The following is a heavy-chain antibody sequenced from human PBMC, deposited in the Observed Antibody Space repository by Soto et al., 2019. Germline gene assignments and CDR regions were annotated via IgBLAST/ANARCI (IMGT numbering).Heavy chain of an antibody. CDR2: IIPIFGTA. CDR3: ANQQAPPRYDFWSGYGKREYYYYGMDV. CDR1: GGTFSSYA. D-gene: IGHD3-3*01. J-gene: IGHJ6*02. Sequence: SVKVSCKASGGTFSSYASSWVRQAPGQGLEWMGGIIPIFGTANYAQKFQGRVTITADESTSTAYMELSSLRSEDTAVYYCANQQAPPRYDFWSGYGKREYYYYGMDVWGQGTTVTVSS. V-gene: IGHV1-69*13.